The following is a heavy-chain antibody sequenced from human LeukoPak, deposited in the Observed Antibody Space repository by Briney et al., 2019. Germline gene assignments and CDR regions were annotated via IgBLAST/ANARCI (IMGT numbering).Heavy chain of an antibody. V-gene: IGHV3-30*04. Sequence: GGSLRLSCAASGFTFSSYAMHWVRQAPGKGLEWVAVISYDGSNKYYADSVKGRFTISRGNSKNTLYLQMNSLRAEDTAVYYCAREPGYCSGGSCYGVDYWGQGTLVTVSS. J-gene: IGHJ4*02. D-gene: IGHD2-15*01. CDR1: GFTFSSYA. CDR2: ISYDGSNK. CDR3: AREPGYCSGGSCYGVDY.